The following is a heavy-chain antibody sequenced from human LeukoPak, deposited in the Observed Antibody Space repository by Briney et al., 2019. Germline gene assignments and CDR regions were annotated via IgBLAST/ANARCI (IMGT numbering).Heavy chain of an antibody. CDR1: GFTFSSYA. V-gene: IGHV3-23*01. CDR3: AKVIVVVVAAEYFDY. J-gene: IGHJ4*02. D-gene: IGHD2-15*01. Sequence: PGGSLRLSCAASGFTFSSYAMSWVRQAPGKGLEWVSAISGSGGSTYYADSVKGRFTISRDNAKNSLYLQMNSLRAEDTAVYYCAKVIVVVVAAEYFDYWGQGTLVTVSS. CDR2: ISGSGGST.